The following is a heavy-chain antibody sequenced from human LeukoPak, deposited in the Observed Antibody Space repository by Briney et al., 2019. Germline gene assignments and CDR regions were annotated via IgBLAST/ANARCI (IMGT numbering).Heavy chain of an antibody. CDR3: AREGAYYGSGSYYPAAGYGMDV. D-gene: IGHD3-10*01. J-gene: IGHJ6*02. CDR2: INPNSGGT. Sequence: ASVTVSCKASGYTFTGYYMHWVRQAPGQGLEWMGWINPNSGGTNYAQKFQGRVTMTRDTSISTAYMELSRLRSDDTAVYYCAREGAYYGSGSYYPAAGYGMDVWGQGTTVTVSS. CDR1: GYTFTGYY. V-gene: IGHV1-2*02.